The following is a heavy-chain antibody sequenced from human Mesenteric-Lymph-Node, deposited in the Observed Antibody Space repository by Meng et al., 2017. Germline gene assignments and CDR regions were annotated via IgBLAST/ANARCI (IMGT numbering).Heavy chain of an antibody. Sequence: GESLKISCAASGFTFSSYSMNWVRQAPGKGLEWVAVISYDGSNKYYADSVKGRFTISRDNSKNTLYLQMNSLRAEDTAVYYCARDPSSAGSGSYRSGAFDIWGQGTMVTVSS. CDR1: GFTFSSYS. CDR2: ISYDGSNK. J-gene: IGHJ3*02. D-gene: IGHD1-26*01. CDR3: ARDPSSAGSGSYRSGAFDI. V-gene: IGHV3-30*03.